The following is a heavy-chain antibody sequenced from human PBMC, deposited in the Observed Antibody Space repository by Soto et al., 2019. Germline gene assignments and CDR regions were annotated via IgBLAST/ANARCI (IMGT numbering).Heavy chain of an antibody. J-gene: IGHJ6*03. V-gene: IGHV4-39*01. Sequence: QLQLQESGPGLVKPSETLSLTCTVSCGSLSSSSHYWGWIRQPPGKGLAGIGNIFYSGSTYYTPSLKSRVTISVDTFKNQFSMKLSSVTAADAAVYYCASGSEIGGWSGYGYEAYYYVGVWGKGTTVTVSS. CDR1: CGSLSSSSHY. CDR3: ASGSEIGGWSGYGYEAYYYVGV. CDR2: IFYSGST. D-gene: IGHD3-3*01.